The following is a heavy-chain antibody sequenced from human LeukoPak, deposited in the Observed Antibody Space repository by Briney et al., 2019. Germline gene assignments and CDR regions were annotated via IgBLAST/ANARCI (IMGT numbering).Heavy chain of an antibody. Sequence: GASLQISCQGSGYSFTSYWIGWVRQMPGKGLEWMGIVYPGDSDTRYSPSFQGQVTLSADKSISTAYLQWSSLKASDTAMYYCARVSRGYNPFDYWGQGTLVTVSS. D-gene: IGHD5-24*01. CDR1: GYSFTSYW. CDR3: ARVSRGYNPFDY. J-gene: IGHJ4*02. CDR2: VYPGDSDT. V-gene: IGHV5-51*01.